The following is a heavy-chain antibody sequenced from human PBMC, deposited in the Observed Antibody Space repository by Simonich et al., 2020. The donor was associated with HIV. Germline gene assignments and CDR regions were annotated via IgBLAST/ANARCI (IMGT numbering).Heavy chain of an antibody. CDR2: INYTGSP. D-gene: IGHD1-20*01. V-gene: IGHV4-34*02. Sequence: QVQLQQWGAGLLKPSETLSLTCALYGGSFSDYFWTWIRPSPGKGLEWIGEINYTGSPNYNPSLKSRVTSSLDTSKNQFSLKLNSVTAADTTVYYCARRRGRLTGINDAFDIWGQGTMVTVSS. J-gene: IGHJ3*02. CDR3: ARRRGRLTGINDAFDI. CDR1: GGSFSDYF.